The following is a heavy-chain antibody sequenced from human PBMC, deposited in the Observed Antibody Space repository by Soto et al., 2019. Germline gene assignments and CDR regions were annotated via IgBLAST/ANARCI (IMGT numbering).Heavy chain of an antibody. D-gene: IGHD3-16*01. CDR3: ARSKSEAGWGQFDY. CDR2: ISSDGTNK. Sequence: QVQLVGSGGGVVQPGTSLRLSCAASGFTFSIYAMHWVRQAPEKGLEWVAVISSDGTNKNHADSVRGRFSISRDNSTNVRHLQTDTMRVADTGVYYCARSKSEAGWGQFDYWGQGTLVTVSS. CDR1: GFTFSIYA. J-gene: IGHJ4*02. V-gene: IGHV3-30-3*01.